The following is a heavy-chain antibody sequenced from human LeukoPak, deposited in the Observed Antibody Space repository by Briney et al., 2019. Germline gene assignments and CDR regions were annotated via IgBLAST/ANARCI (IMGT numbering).Heavy chain of an antibody. V-gene: IGHV3-21*01. Sequence: GGSLRLSCAASGFTSSSYSMNWVRQAPGKGLEWVSSISSSSSYIYYADSVKGRFTISRDNAKNSLYLQMNSLRAEDTAVYYCARCIAVAGPDYWGQGTLVTVSS. CDR3: ARCIAVAGPDY. J-gene: IGHJ4*02. CDR1: GFTSSSYS. CDR2: ISSSSSYI. D-gene: IGHD6-19*01.